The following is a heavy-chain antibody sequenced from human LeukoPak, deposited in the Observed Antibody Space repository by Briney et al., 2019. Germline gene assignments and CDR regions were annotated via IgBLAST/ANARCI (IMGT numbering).Heavy chain of an antibody. V-gene: IGHV3-33*08. Sequence: GGSLRLSCAASGFTFSSYAMHWVRQAPGKALEWVAVIWYDGSNKYYADSVKGRFTISRDNSKNTLYLQMNSLRAEDTAVYYCARDRLRVVVGYYFDYWGQGTLVTVSS. CDR1: GFTFSSYA. CDR2: IWYDGSNK. D-gene: IGHD3-22*01. CDR3: ARDRLRVVVGYYFDY. J-gene: IGHJ4*02.